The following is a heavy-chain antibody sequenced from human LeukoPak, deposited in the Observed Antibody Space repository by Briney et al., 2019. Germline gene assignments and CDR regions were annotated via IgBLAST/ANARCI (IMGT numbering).Heavy chain of an antibody. CDR2: ISGSGGST. V-gene: IGHV3-23*01. J-gene: IGHJ4*02. D-gene: IGHD5-24*01. CDR3: AKDAIRGDGYWEFDY. Sequence: AALRLSCAASGFTVSSYAMCWVRAAPGKVLELVSAISGSGGSTYYADSVKGRFTISRDNSKNTLYLQMNSLRVEDTAVYYCAKDAIRGDGYWEFDYWGQGTLVTVSS. CDR1: GFTVSSYA.